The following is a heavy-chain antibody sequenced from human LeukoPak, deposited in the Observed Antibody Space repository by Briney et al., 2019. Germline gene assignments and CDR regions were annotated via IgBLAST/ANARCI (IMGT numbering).Heavy chain of an antibody. D-gene: IGHD5-18*01. Sequence: SETLSLTCTVSGGSISSGSYYWCWIRQPPGKGLEWVGNIYYTGSTYYSPPLKSRVTVSKDTSKNQFSLKLSSVTAADTAVYYCARVKKVDTSIDYWGQGTLVTVSS. J-gene: IGHJ4*02. CDR2: IYYTGST. CDR3: ARVKKVDTSIDY. CDR1: GGSISSGSYY. V-gene: IGHV4-39*01.